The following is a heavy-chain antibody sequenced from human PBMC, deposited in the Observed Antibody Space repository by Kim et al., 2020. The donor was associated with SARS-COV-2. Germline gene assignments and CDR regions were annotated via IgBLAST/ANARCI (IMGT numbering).Heavy chain of an antibody. CDR3: ARISYYYGSGSYMGDYYYYYYGMDV. CDR2: IYYSGST. D-gene: IGHD3-10*01. J-gene: IGHJ6*02. Sequence: SETLSLTCTVSGGSISSSSYYWGWIRQPPGKGLEWIGSIYYSGSTYYNPSLKSRVTISVDTSKNQFSLKLSSVTAADTAVYYCARISYYYGSGSYMGDYYYYYYGMDVWGQGTTVTVSS. CDR1: GGSISSSSYY. V-gene: IGHV4-39*01.